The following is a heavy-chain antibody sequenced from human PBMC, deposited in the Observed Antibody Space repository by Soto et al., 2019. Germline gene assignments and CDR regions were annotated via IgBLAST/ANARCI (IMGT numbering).Heavy chain of an antibody. CDR1: GYTFTAYH. Sequence: QVRLVQSGAEVKEPGDSVRVSCEASGYTFTAYHIHWVRQAPGQGLEWMGWINPKFGDTGYAQDFQGSVSMTSDMSISTVYMEVSRLTSDDTAIYYCARNMDDYYGRGSGNGHGVWGQGTTVTVFS. V-gene: IGHV1-2*02. CDR3: ARNMDDYYGRGSGNGHGV. J-gene: IGHJ6*02. D-gene: IGHD3-10*02. CDR2: INPKFGDT.